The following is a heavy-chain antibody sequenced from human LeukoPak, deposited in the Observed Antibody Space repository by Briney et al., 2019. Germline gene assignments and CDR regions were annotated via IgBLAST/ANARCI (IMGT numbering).Heavy chain of an antibody. D-gene: IGHD3-16*01. CDR2: IYTSGST. J-gene: IGHJ4*02. CDR3: ARVGDYALKD. V-gene: IGHV4-4*02. CDR1: GGSISSSNW. Sequence: PSETLSLTCAVSGGSISSSNWWSWVRQPPGKGLEWIGRIYTSGSTNYNPSLESRVTMSVDTSKNQFSLKLNSVTAADTAVYYCARVGDYALKDWGQGTLITVSS.